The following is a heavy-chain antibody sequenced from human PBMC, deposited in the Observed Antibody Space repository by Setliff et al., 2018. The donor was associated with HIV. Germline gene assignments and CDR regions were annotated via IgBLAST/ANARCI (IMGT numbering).Heavy chain of an antibody. CDR1: EVIVSNNY. V-gene: IGHV3-53*01. CDR3: ARSPGMFDY. D-gene: IGHD1-1*01. Sequence: GGSLRLSCAVPEVIVSNNYMSWVRQAPGKGLEWVSVIYSGGSTDHADSVKGRFTISRDNSKNTVYLQMTSLRAEDTAVYYCARSPGMFDYWGQGTPVTVSS. J-gene: IGHJ4*02. CDR2: IYSGGST.